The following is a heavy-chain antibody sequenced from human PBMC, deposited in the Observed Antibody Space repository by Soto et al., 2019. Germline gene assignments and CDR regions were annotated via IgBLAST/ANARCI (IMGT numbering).Heavy chain of an antibody. V-gene: IGHV1-18*04. CDR2: ISAYNGNT. CDR1: GYTFTSYG. Sequence: ASVKVSCKASGYTFTSYGISWVRQAPGQGLEWMGWISAYNGNTNYAQKLQGRVTMTTDTSTRTAYMELRSLRSDDTAVYYCARAFIGLRYFDWSPNWFDPWGQGTLVTVSS. J-gene: IGHJ5*02. CDR3: ARAFIGLRYFDWSPNWFDP. D-gene: IGHD3-9*01.